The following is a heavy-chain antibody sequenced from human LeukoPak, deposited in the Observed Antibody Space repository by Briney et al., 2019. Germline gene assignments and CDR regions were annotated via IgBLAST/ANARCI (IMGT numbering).Heavy chain of an antibody. D-gene: IGHD5-18*01. CDR3: ARGSGYSYGYDWFDP. V-gene: IGHV4-59*01. Sequence: SETLSLTCTVSGGSIISYYWSWIRQPPGKGLEWIGYIYYSGSTNYNPSLKSRVTISVDTSKNQFSLQLTPVTAADTAVYYCARGSGYSYGYDWFDPWGQGNLVSVSS. CDR2: IYYSGST. J-gene: IGHJ5*02. CDR1: GGSIISYY.